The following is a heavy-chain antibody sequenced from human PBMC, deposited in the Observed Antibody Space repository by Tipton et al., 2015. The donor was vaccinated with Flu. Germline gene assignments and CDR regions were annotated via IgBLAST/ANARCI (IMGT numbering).Heavy chain of an antibody. CDR3: ARGRVAYYDSGDHTGSTFDY. CDR2: IIPVFGRA. CDR1: GGTFSSYP. D-gene: IGHD3-22*01. Sequence: QVQLLQSGAEVKKPGSSVKVSCKASGGTFSSYPISWVRQAPGQGLEWMGRIIPVFGRANYAQKFQGRVTITADESTSTGYMELSSLRSEDTAVYFCARGRVAYYDSGDHTGSTFDYWGQGTLVTVSS. V-gene: IGHV1-69*18. J-gene: IGHJ4*02.